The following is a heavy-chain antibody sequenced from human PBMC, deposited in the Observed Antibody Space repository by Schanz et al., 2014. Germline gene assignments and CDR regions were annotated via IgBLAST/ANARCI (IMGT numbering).Heavy chain of an antibody. V-gene: IGHV1-18*01. CDR3: ARSAGRDFWSGYYTRFDY. CDR1: GYIFFNFG. Sequence: QIQLVQSGPEVKKPGATGKVSAKASGYIFFNFGITWVRQAPGQGLEWMGWISVYNHNKEYDQKFQGRVTMTTDTSTSTAYMALTDLRSDDTAVYYCARSAGRDFWSGYYTRFDYWGQGTLVTVSS. J-gene: IGHJ4*02. CDR2: ISVYNHNK. D-gene: IGHD3-3*01.